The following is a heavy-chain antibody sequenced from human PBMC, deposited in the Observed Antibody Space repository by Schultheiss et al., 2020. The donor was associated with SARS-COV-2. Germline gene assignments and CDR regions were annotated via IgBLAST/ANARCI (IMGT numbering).Heavy chain of an antibody. CDR3: AKTRIVPHAFDI. Sequence: GGSLRLSCAASGFTFSNAWMNWIRQPPGKGLEWVSGMRASGGDIYYADSVKGRFTISRDNSKNTLYLQMNSLRAEDTAVYYCAKTRIVPHAFDIWGQGTMVTVSS. CDR1: GFTFSNAW. V-gene: IGHV3-23*01. CDR2: MRASGGDI. J-gene: IGHJ3*02. D-gene: IGHD2-15*01.